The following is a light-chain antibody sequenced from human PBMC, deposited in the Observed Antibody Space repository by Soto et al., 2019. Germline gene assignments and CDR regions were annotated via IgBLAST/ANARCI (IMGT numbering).Light chain of an antibody. CDR3: QQYGSSPPIT. Sequence: EIGLTQSPVTLSLSPGETSTLSCSSSQSVSNNKLAWYQQKPGQTPRLLIYGVYIRATGIPDRFSGSGSGTDFTLTIGRLEPEDFAVYYCQQYGSSPPITFGQGTRLEIK. V-gene: IGKV3-20*01. CDR2: GVY. CDR1: QSVSNNK. J-gene: IGKJ5*01.